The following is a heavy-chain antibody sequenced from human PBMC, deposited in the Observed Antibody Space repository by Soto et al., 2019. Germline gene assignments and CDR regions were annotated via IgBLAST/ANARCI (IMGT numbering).Heavy chain of an antibody. J-gene: IGHJ6*02. CDR3: AKSDVTIFGVMDYYYYYGMDV. Sequence: LRLSCAASVFTFSSYGMHWVRQAPGKGLEWVAVISYDGSNKYYADSVKGRFTISRDNSKNTLYLQMNSLRAEDTAVYYCAKSDVTIFGVMDYYYYYGMDVWGQGTTVTVSS. CDR1: VFTFSSYG. D-gene: IGHD3-3*01. V-gene: IGHV3-30*18. CDR2: ISYDGSNK.